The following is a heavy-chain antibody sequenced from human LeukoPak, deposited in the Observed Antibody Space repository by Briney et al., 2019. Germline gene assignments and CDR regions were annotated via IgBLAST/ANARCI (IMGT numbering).Heavy chain of an antibody. CDR3: AKLYESGSGTFDY. V-gene: IGHV3-23*01. CDR1: GFTFSSYA. CDR2: ISGSGGST. J-gene: IGHJ4*02. Sequence: GGSLRLSCAASGFTFSSYAMSWVRQAPGKGLEWVSAISGSGGSTYYADSVKGRFTTSRDNSKNTLYLQMNSLRAEDTAVYYCAKLYESGSGTFDYWGQGTLVTVSS. D-gene: IGHD3-10*01.